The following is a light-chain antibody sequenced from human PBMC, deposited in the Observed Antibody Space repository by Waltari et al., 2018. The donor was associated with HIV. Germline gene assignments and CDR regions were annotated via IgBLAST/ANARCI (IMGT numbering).Light chain of an antibody. CDR1: ESVDSW. CDR3: QQYSRYPYT. Sequence: DIQMTQSPSTLSASVGDRVTITCRASESVDSWFAWYQQKPGKAPNLLVYKASTLGTGVPSRFSGSGFGTGFALTISSLQPDDFATYYCQQYSRYPYTFGQGSVLEIK. J-gene: IGKJ2*01. V-gene: IGKV1-5*03. CDR2: KAS.